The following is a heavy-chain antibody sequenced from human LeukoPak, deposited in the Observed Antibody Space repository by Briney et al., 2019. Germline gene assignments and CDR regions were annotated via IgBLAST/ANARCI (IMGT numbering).Heavy chain of an antibody. CDR2: INSDESRT. Sequence: GGSLRLSCAASGFTFSTYWMHWVRQAPGKGLMWVSRINSDESRTSYADSVKGRFTISRDNAKNTLYLQMNSLRSEDTAVYFCARGGSPIYYYYMDVWGKGITVTISS. D-gene: IGHD3-10*01. CDR3: ARGGSPIYYYYMDV. J-gene: IGHJ6*03. CDR1: GFTFSTYW. V-gene: IGHV3-74*01.